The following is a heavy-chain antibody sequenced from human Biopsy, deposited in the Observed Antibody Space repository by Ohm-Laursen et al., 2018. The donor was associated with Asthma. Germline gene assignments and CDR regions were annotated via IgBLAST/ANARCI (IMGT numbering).Heavy chain of an antibody. D-gene: IGHD3-22*01. CDR2: VYSGGTS. Sequence: SLRLSCSASGFAVSRDHMFWVRQAPGKGLEWVSVVYSGGTSHTADSVRGRFTISRDYSKNTLYLQMHSLRAEDTAVYYCARGDSSNWSHYYFDYWGQGTLVTVSS. CDR3: ARGDSSNWSHYYFDY. CDR1: GFAVSRDH. J-gene: IGHJ4*02. V-gene: IGHV3-53*01.